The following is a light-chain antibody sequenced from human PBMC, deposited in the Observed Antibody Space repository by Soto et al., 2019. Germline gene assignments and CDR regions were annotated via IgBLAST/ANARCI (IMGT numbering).Light chain of an antibody. CDR3: AAWDDSLNGYV. V-gene: IGLV1-44*01. CDR1: SSNIGTNA. Sequence: QSALTQPPSASGTPGQRVTISCSGGSSNIGTNAVNWYQQLPGTAPKLLIYNNNQRPSGVPDRFSGSKSGTSASLAISGLQSEDEADYYCAAWDDSLNGYVFGTGTKVTAL. CDR2: NNN. J-gene: IGLJ1*01.